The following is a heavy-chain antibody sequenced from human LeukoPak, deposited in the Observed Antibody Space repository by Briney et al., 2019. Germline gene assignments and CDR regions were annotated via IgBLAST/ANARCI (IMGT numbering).Heavy chain of an antibody. CDR3: AREAYSNYGYDY. V-gene: IGHV1-2*02. CDR1: GYTFTDYY. D-gene: IGHD4-11*01. CDR2: INPNSGGT. Sequence: ASVKVSCKASGYTFTDYYIHWVRQAPGQGLEWMGWINPNSGGTNYAQKFQGRVTMTRDTSISTAYMELSRLRSDDTAVYYCAREAYSNYGYDYWGQGTLVTVSS. J-gene: IGHJ4*02.